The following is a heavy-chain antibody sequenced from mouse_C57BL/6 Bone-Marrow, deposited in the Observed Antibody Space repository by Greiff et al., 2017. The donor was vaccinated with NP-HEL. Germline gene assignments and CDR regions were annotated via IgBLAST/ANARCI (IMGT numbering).Heavy chain of an antibody. CDR3: AGNTGTFDY. V-gene: IGHV1-26*01. CDR1: GYTFTDYY. D-gene: IGHD4-1*01. J-gene: IGHJ2*01. CDR2: INPNNGGT. Sequence: VQLQQSGPELVKPGASVKISCKASGYTFTDYYMNWVKQSHGKSLEWIGDINPNNGGTSYNQKFKGKATLTVDKSSSTAYMELRSLTSEDSAVYYCAGNTGTFDYWGQGTTLTVSS.